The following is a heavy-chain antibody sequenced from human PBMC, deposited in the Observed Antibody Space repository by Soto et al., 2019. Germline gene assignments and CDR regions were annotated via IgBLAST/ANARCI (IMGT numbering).Heavy chain of an antibody. J-gene: IGHJ6*02. V-gene: IGHV3-23*01. CDR3: AKDRDGAAAGPTKSYGMDV. D-gene: IGHD6-13*01. CDR1: RFTFSSYA. CDR2: ISGSGDST. Sequence: EVQLLESGGGLVQPGGSLRLSCAASRFTFSSYAMSWVRQAPGKGLEWVSVISGSGDSTYYADSVRGRFTISRDNSKNTLYRQMNSLRAEDTAVYYCAKDRDGAAAGPTKSYGMDVWGQGTTVTVSS.